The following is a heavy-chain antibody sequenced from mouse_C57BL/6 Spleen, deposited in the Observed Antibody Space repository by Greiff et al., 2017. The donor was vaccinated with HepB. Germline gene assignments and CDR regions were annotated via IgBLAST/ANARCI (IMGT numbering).Heavy chain of an antibody. J-gene: IGHJ4*01. D-gene: IGHD1-1*01. CDR2: IYPGDGDT. V-gene: IGHV1-82*01. CDR1: GYAFSSSW. Sequence: QVQLKESGPELVKPEASVKISCKASGYAFSSSWMNWVKQRPGKGLEWIGRIYPGDGDTNYNGKFKGKATLTADKSSSTAYMQLSSLTSEDSAVYFCAREITTVVPYAMDYWGQGTSVTVSS. CDR3: AREITTVVPYAMDY.